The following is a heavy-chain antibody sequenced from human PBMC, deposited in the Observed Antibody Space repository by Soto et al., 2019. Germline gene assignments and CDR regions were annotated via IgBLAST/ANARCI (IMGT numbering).Heavy chain of an antibody. CDR3: AKESSNYPYFDY. V-gene: IGHV3-23*01. CDR2: ITGSGSST. CDR1: GFTFRRYD. D-gene: IGHD3-3*01. J-gene: IGHJ4*02. Sequence: EVQLLESGGGLVQPGGSLRLSCAASGFTFRRYDMNWVRQAPGKGLEWVSFITGSGSSTYNAESVKGRFTISRDNSRNKLYLQMNSLRAEDTAVYYCAKESSNYPYFDYWGQGTLVTVSS.